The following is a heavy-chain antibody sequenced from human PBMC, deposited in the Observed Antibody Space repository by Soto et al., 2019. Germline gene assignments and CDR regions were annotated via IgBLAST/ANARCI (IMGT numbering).Heavy chain of an antibody. Sequence: LRLSCAASGFTFSSYAMHWVRQAPGKGLEWVAVISYDGSNKYYADSVKGRFTISRDNSKNTLYLQMNSLRAEDTAVYYCARVYRGYCTNGVCWGHFDYWGQGTLVTVSS. J-gene: IGHJ4*02. V-gene: IGHV3-30-3*01. CDR1: GFTFSSYA. D-gene: IGHD2-8*01. CDR2: ISYDGSNK. CDR3: ARVYRGYCTNGVCWGHFDY.